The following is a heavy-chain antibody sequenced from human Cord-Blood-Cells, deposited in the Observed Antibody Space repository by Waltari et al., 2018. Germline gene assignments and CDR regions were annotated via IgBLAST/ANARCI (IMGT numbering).Heavy chain of an antibody. CDR1: GFTFSSYG. V-gene: IGHV3-33*01. CDR2: IWYDGSNK. D-gene: IGHD1-26*01. J-gene: IGHJ6*02. Sequence: LVESGGGVVQPGRSLRLSCAASGFTFSSYGMHWVRQAPGKGLEWVAVIWYDGSNKYYADSVKGRFTISRDNSKNTLYLQMNSLRAEDTAVYYCARDPRLGSYYYYYYGMDVWGQGP. CDR3: ARDPRLGSYYYYYYGMDV.